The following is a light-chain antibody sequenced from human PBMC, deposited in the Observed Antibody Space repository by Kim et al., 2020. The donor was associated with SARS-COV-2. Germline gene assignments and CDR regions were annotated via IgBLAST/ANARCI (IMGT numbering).Light chain of an antibody. V-gene: IGLV7-43*01. Sequence: QAVVTQEPSLTVSPGGTVTLTCGSGTGTVTSGHYPSWFQQKPGHAPRALVFSTNKKHSWTPVRFSGSLLGGKAALTLSGVQPEDEAEYYCLLYYADSREFGGGTQLTVL. J-gene: IGLJ2*01. CDR1: TGTVTSGHY. CDR3: LLYYADSRE. CDR2: STN.